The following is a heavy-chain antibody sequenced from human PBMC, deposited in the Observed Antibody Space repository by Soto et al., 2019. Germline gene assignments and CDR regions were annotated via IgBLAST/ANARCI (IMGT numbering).Heavy chain of an antibody. CDR3: AREGSTYYFDS. V-gene: IGHV1-2*02. CDR1: VYTFTCYY. D-gene: IGHD3-10*01. Sequence: XSVKVSCKASVYTFTCYYMHWVRQAPGQGLEWMGWINPNSGGTNYAQKFQGRVTMTRDTSISTAYMELSRLRSDDTAVYYCAREGSTYYFDSWGQGPLVTVSS. J-gene: IGHJ4*02. CDR2: INPNSGGT.